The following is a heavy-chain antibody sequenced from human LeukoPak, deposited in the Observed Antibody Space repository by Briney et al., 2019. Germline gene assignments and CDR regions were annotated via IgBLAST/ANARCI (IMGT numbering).Heavy chain of an antibody. CDR3: TRVTSWRTGFDY. V-gene: IGHV3-9*01. CDR2: ITWNSDDM. CDR1: GFSCEAYG. D-gene: IGHD1-1*01. J-gene: IGHJ4*02. Sequence: PGGSLRLSCAASGFSCEAYGMYWVRQAPGKGLEWVSGITWNSDDMAYADSVKGRFTISRDNAKNCLYLQMNSLTVEDTALYYCTRVTSWRTGFDYWGQGTLVTVSS.